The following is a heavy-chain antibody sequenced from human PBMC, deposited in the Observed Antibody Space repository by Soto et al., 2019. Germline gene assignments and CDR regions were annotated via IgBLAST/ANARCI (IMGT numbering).Heavy chain of an antibody. J-gene: IGHJ4*02. Sequence: XQTLSLQRGVSCYSISDGNYWAWLRQPPGNVLEWIGSFYHGGSAYYTPSLRSRVTMSADTSKNQFSLRMTSVTAADTAVYYCARALMVTPLSGNSSYFESWGQGTLVTVS. D-gene: IGHD2-21*02. CDR1: CYSISDGNY. CDR3: ARALMVTPLSGNSSYFES. CDR2: FYHGGSA. V-gene: IGHV4-38-2*01.